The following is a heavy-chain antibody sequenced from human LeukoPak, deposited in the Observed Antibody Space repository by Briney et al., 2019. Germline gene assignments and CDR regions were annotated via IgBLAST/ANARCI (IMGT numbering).Heavy chain of an antibody. V-gene: IGHV3-7*05. CDR2: IKQDGSDK. J-gene: IGHJ4*02. CDR1: GFTFSSYW. D-gene: IGHD5-24*01. Sequence: PGGSLRLSCAASGFTFSSYWMSWVRQAPGKGLERVANIKQDGSDKYYVDSVKGRFTISRDNGKNSIYLQMNSLRAEDTAVYYCARVHRDGYDYGFDYWGQGTLVTVSS. CDR3: ARVHRDGYDYGFDY.